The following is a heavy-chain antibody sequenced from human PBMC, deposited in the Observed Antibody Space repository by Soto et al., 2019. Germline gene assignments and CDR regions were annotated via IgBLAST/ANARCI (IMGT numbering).Heavy chain of an antibody. CDR2: INGGSTQT. D-gene: IGHD4-4*01. CDR1: GFKFSDFF. Sequence: QLVESGGALVKPGGSLRLSCAASGFKFSDFFMSWIRQAPGKGLAWIGHINGGSTQTQYVDSVRGRFTISRDNAKNLLFLQMDSLRPEEPAVYYCARVTLYLEKRAPEGGQGTLVTVSS. V-gene: IGHV3-11*06. CDR3: ARVTLYLEKRAPE. J-gene: IGHJ4*02.